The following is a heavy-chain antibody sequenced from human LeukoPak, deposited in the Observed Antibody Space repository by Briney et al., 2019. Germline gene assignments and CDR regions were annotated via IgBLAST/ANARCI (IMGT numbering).Heavy chain of an antibody. J-gene: IGHJ4*02. CDR3: AREGDSSGWYFDY. D-gene: IGHD6-19*01. CDR1: GGSISSYY. CDR2: IYYSGST. V-gene: IGHV4-59*01. Sequence: SQTLSLTCTVSGGSISSYYWSWIRQPPGKGLEWIGYIYYSGSTNYNRSLRGRVTMSVDTSTNQFSLRLSTVTAADTAVYYCAREGDSSGWYFDYWGQGTLVTVSS.